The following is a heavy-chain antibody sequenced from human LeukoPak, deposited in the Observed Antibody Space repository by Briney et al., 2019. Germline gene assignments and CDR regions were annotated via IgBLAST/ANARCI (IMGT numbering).Heavy chain of an antibody. CDR2: IHYSGTA. V-gene: IGHV4-59*01. CDR3: AIGYIDFGVKGRNFSS. CDR1: DGSITNYD. D-gene: IGHD3-10*01. Sequence: SETLSLTCTVSDGSITNYDWSWVRQPPGKGPEFIGYIHYSGTANYNPSLRSRVTISIDTSKKHFFLKLKSVTAADTAVYYCAIGYIDFGVKGRNFSSWGRGPLAPVPS. J-gene: IGHJ4*02.